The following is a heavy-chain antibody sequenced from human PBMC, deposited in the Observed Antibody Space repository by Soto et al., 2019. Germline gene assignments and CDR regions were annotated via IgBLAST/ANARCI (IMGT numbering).Heavy chain of an antibody. D-gene: IGHD3-22*01. J-gene: IGHJ5*02. CDR2: ISRSGDST. V-gene: IGHV3-23*01. Sequence: GGSLRLSCVGSGFTFSIDAMNWVRQAPGKGLEWVSAISRSGDSTYYADSVKGRFTISRDNSKNTVYLQMDNLRAEDTAVYYCARDPRGVTMIVSWGQGTLVTVSA. CDR3: ARDPRGVTMIVS. CDR1: GFTFSIDA.